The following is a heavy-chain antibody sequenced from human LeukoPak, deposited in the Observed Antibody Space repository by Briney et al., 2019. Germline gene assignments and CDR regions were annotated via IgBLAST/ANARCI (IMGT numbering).Heavy chain of an antibody. CDR1: GFTFDDYG. J-gene: IGHJ5*02. CDR3: AGGEYCTSTSCYLLDSGNWFDP. Sequence: GGSLRLSCAASGFTFDDYGMSWVRQAPGKGLEWVSGINWSGRSTGYAESVKGRFTISRDNAKNSLYLQMNSLRAEDTAVYYCAGGEYCTSTSCYLLDSGNWFDPWGQGTLVTVSS. CDR2: INWSGRST. D-gene: IGHD2-2*01. V-gene: IGHV3-20*04.